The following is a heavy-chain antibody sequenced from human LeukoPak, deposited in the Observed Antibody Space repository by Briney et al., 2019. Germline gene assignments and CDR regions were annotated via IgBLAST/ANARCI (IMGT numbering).Heavy chain of an antibody. D-gene: IGHD5-12*01. CDR3: ARDAGYSGYDRTYSMDV. Sequence: ASVKVSCKASGYTFTSYYMHWVRQAPGQGLEWMGIINPSGGSTSYAQKLQGRVTMTRDTSTSTVYMELSSLRSEDTAVYYCARDAGYSGYDRTYSMDVWGQGTTVTVSS. V-gene: IGHV1-46*01. CDR1: GYTFTSYY. CDR2: INPSGGST. J-gene: IGHJ6*02.